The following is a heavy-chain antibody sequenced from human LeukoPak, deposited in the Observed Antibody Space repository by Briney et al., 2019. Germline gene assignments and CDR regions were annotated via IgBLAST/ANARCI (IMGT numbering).Heavy chain of an antibody. D-gene: IGHD2-15*01. J-gene: IGHJ4*02. V-gene: IGHV3-23*01. CDR3: VKDGGVYPAWYFQY. Sequence: PGGSLRLSCAASGFPFSTYAMTWVRQAPGKWLEWVSTLSDTGSMIYYADSVKGRFTISRDNSKNTVYLQMNSLRADDTAVYYCVKDGGVYPAWYFQYWGQGTLVTVSS. CDR1: GFPFSTYA. CDR2: LSDTGSMI.